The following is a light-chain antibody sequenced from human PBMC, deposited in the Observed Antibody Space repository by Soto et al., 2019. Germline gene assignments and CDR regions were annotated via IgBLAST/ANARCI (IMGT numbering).Light chain of an antibody. J-gene: IGKJ2*01. V-gene: IGKV1-39*01. CDR3: QQSYSTPYT. Sequence: DLQMPQSPSSLSASVGDRVTITCRASQSISSYLNWYQQKPGKAPKRLIYAASSLQSGVPSRFSGSGSGTDFTLTISSLQPEDFATYYCQQSYSTPYTFGQGTKLEIK. CDR1: QSISSY. CDR2: AAS.